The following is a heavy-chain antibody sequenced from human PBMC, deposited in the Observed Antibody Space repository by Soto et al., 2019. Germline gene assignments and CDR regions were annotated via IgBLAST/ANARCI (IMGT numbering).Heavy chain of an antibody. CDR1: GDSVSSNSAT. CDR3: ARVLGDFWSGLIPPDYYYGMDV. D-gene: IGHD3-3*01. Sequence: SQTLSLTCAISGDSVSSNSATWDWIRQSPSRGLEWLGRTYYRSRWFNDYAGSVKGRITINPDTSNNQFSLQLTSLSPDDTAVYYCARVLGDFWSGLIPPDYYYGMDVWGQGTTVTVSS. J-gene: IGHJ6*02. V-gene: IGHV6-1*01. CDR2: TYYRSRWFN.